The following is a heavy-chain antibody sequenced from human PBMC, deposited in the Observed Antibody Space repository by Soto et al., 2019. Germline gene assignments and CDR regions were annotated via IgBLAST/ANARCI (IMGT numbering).Heavy chain of an antibody. CDR3: AKAAEAYSSGYHVDY. V-gene: IGHV3-30*18. CDR2: ISYDGSNK. J-gene: IGHJ4*02. Sequence: PGGSLRLSCAASGFTFSSYGMHWVRQAPGKGLEWVAVISYDGSNKYYADSVKGRFTISRDNSKNALYLQMNSLRAEDTAVYYCAKAAEAYSSGYHVDYWGQGTLVTAPQ. D-gene: IGHD3-22*01. CDR1: GFTFSSYG.